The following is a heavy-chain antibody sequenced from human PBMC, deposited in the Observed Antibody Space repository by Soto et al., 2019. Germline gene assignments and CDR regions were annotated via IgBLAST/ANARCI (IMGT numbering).Heavy chain of an antibody. CDR2: IRSKAYGGTT. CDR3: TRSIPLNYYDSSGTPDY. J-gene: IGHJ4*02. CDR1: GFTFGDYA. D-gene: IGHD3-22*01. V-gene: IGHV3-49*05. Sequence: EVQLVESGGGLVKPGRSLRLCCTASGFTFGDYAMSWFRQAPGKGLEWVGFIRSKAYGGTTEYAASVKGRFTISRDDSKSIAYLQMNSLKTEDTAVYYCTRSIPLNYYDSSGTPDYWGQGTLVTVSS.